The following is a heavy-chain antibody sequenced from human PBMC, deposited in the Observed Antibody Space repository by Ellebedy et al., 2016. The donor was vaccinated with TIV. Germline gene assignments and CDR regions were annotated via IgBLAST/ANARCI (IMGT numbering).Heavy chain of an antibody. CDR2: ISSSATYI. CDR3: ARPAAAYSSSWYDFDC. V-gene: IGHV3-21*01. D-gene: IGHD6-13*01. J-gene: IGHJ4*02. CDR1: GFTFSSFT. Sequence: PGGSLRLSCAASGFTFSSFTMNWVRQAPGKGLEWVSSISSSATYIHNADSVKGRFTISRDNAKNSLYLQMNSLRVEDTAIYYCARPAAAYSSSWYDFDCWGQGTLVTVSS.